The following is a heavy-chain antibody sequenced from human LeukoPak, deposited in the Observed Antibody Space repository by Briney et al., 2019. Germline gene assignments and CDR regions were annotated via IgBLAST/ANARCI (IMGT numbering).Heavy chain of an antibody. D-gene: IGHD4-17*01. J-gene: IGHJ4*02. CDR3: AKYGYNTVSTYFDH. CDR2: ISGSGAST. V-gene: IGHV3-23*01. CDR1: GFTLSTNA. Sequence: PGGSLRLSCLTSGFTLSTNAMSWVRQAPGKGLEWISGISGSGASTYYADSVKGRFTISRDDSRNTLYLQMNSLRGDDTAVYYCAKYGYNTVSTYFDHWGQGTLVTVSS.